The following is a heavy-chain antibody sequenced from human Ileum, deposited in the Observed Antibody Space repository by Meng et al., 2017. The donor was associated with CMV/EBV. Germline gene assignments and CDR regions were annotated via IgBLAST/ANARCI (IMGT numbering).Heavy chain of an antibody. J-gene: IGHJ4*02. D-gene: IGHD1-26*01. CDR2: INNDGSTT. CDR1: GFTFSNYW. V-gene: IGHV3-74*01. Sequence: GESLKISCAASGFTFSNYWMHWVRQAPGKGLVWVSRINNDGSTTTYADSVKGRFTISRDNAKNTLCLQMNSLRAEDTAVYYCARGYSGSYRIDYWGQGTRVTVSS. CDR3: ARGYSGSYRIDY.